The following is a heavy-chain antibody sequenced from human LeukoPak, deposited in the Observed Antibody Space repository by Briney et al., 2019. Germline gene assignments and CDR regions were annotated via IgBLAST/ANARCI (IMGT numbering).Heavy chain of an antibody. J-gene: IGHJ6*02. Sequence: GGSLRLSCAASGFTFSSYSMNWVRQAPGEGLEWVSYISSSSSTIYYADSVKGRFTISRDNAKNSLYLQMNSLRAEDTAVYYCARDPRNLFYYYGMDVWGQGTTVTVSS. V-gene: IGHV3-48*01. D-gene: IGHD1-1*01. CDR1: GFTFSSYS. CDR3: ARDPRNLFYYYGMDV. CDR2: ISSSSSTI.